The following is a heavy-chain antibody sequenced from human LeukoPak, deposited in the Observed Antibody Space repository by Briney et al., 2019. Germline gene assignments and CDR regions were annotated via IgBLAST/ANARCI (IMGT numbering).Heavy chain of an antibody. J-gene: IGHJ5*02. CDR2: IDPTDSYT. CDR1: GYSFTSYW. V-gene: IGHV5-10-1*01. D-gene: IGHD4-17*01. CDR3: ARQLRVGTVQGFDP. Sequence: RGESLKTSCKGSGYSFTSYWIRWVRQMPGKGLEWMGRIDPTDSYTNYRPSFQGHVTISADKSISAVYLHWSSLKASDTAMYYCARQLRVGTVQGFDPWGQGTLVTVSS.